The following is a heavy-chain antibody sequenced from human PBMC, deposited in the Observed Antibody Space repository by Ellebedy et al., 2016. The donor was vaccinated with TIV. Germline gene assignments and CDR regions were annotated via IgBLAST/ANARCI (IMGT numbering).Heavy chain of an antibody. CDR3: VRRAGSTRAHYYGMDV. V-gene: IGHV4-39*07. D-gene: IGHD5/OR15-5a*01. J-gene: IGHJ6*02. CDR1: GDSISSSGSY. Sequence: SETLSLTXSVSGDSISSSGSYWGWVRQSPGKGLEWIGSIYHSGSTYYNPSLKSRVTISTDTAKNQFSLKMSSVTVADTAVFYCVRRAGSTRAHYYGMDVWGQGTTVTVSS. CDR2: IYHSGST.